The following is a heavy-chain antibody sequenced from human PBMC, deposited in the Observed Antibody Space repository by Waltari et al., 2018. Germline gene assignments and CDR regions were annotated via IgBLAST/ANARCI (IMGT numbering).Heavy chain of an antibody. D-gene: IGHD1-7*01. J-gene: IGHJ4*02. CDR3: ARMKWNYASY. CDR1: GFTVSSNY. CDR2: IYSGVST. Sequence: EVQLVETGGGLIQPGGSLGLSCAASGFTVSSNYMSWVRQAPGKGLEWVSVIYSGVSTYYADSVKGRFTISRDNSKNTLYLQMNSLRAEDTAVYYCARMKWNYASYWGQGTLVTVSS. V-gene: IGHV3-53*02.